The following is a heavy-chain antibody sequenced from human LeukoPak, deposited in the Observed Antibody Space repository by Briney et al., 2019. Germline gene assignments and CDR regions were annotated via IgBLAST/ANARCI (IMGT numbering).Heavy chain of an antibody. CDR3: ATESYSGSYLYAFDI. Sequence: ASVKVSCKVSGYTLTELSMHWVRQAPGKGLEWMGSFDPEDGETIYAQKFQGRVTMTEDTSTDTAYMELSSLRSEDTAVYYCATESYSGSYLYAFDIWGQGTMAAVSS. CDR1: GYTLTELS. CDR2: FDPEDGET. V-gene: IGHV1-24*01. J-gene: IGHJ3*02. D-gene: IGHD1-26*01.